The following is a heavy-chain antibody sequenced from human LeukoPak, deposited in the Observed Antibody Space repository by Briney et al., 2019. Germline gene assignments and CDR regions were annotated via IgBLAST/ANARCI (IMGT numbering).Heavy chain of an antibody. CDR1: GFTFSSYS. CDR3: ARGGSYSISFDY. V-gene: IGHV3-21*01. J-gene: IGHJ4*02. D-gene: IGHD3-10*01. Sequence: PGGSLRLSCAASGFTFSSYSMNWVRQAPGKGLEWVSSISSSSSYIYYADSVKGRFTISRDNAKNSLYLQMNSLRAEDPAVYYCARGGSYSISFDYWGQGTLVTVSS. CDR2: ISSSSSYI.